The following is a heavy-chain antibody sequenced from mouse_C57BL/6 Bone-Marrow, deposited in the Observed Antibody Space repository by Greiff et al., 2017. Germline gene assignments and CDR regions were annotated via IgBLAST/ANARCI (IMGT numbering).Heavy chain of an antibody. CDR2: ISSGSSTI. J-gene: IGHJ2*01. CDR3: ARTSYYDYFDY. V-gene: IGHV5-17*01. CDR1: GSTFSDYG. Sequence: VMLVESGGGLVKPGGSLKLSCAASGSTFSDYGMHWVRQAPVKGLEWVVYISSGSSTIHYADTVKGRFTISRDNAKNTLFLQMTSLRSEDAAMYYCARTSYYDYFDYWGQGTTLTVSS. D-gene: IGHD2-12*01.